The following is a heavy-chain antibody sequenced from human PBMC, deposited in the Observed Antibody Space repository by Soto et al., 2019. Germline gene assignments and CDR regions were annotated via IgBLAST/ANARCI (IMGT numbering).Heavy chain of an antibody. D-gene: IGHD4-17*01. V-gene: IGHV1-18*01. Sequence: GASVKVSCKASGYTFTSYGISWVRQAPGQGLEWMGWISAYNGNTNYAQKLQGRVTMTTDTSTSTAYMELRSLRSDDTAVYYCARDFVMTTVTKEYFQHWGQGTLVTVSS. CDR2: ISAYNGNT. J-gene: IGHJ1*01. CDR3: ARDFVMTTVTKEYFQH. CDR1: GYTFTSYG.